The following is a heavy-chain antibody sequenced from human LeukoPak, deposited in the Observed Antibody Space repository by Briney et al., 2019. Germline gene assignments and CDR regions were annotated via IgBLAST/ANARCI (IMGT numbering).Heavy chain of an antibody. V-gene: IGHV1-69*05. D-gene: IGHD4/OR15-4a*01. CDR3: ARDLGAEGGFDY. CDR1: GGTFSRYA. CDR2: NIPIFGTA. Sequence: SVKVSCKASGGTFSRYAISWVWHAPGHGVEWVGRNIPIFGTANYAQKFQSRATITTDESTSTTYMELSSLRSDDTAGYYCARDLGAEGGFDYWGQGTLVTVSS. J-gene: IGHJ4*02.